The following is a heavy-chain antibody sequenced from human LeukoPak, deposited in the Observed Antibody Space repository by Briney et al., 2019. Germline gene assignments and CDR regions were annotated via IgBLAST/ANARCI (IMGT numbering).Heavy chain of an antibody. CDR3: ARGGSSGWYGVPAHFDY. V-gene: IGHV4-59*01. CDR2: IYYSGST. CDR1: GGSISSYY. J-gene: IGHJ4*02. D-gene: IGHD6-19*01. Sequence: SETLSLTCTVSGGSISSYYWSWIRQPPGMGLEWIGYIYYSGSTNYNPSLKSRVTISVDTSKNQFSLKLSSVTAADTAVYYCARGGSSGWYGVPAHFDYWGQGILVTVSS.